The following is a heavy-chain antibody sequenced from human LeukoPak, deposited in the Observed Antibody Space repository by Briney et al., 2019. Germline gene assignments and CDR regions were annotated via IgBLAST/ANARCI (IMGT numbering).Heavy chain of an antibody. J-gene: IGHJ4*02. V-gene: IGHV3-33*01. CDR1: GLTFSNYG. CDR2: IWYDGSNK. D-gene: IGHD6-6*01. Sequence: GGSLRLSCAASGLTFSNYGMHWVRQAPGKGLEWVAVIWYDGSNKYYADSVKGRFTISRDNSKSTLYLQMMSLRAEDTAVYYCARDIPSDYFDQWGQGTLVTVSS. CDR3: ARDIPSDYFDQ.